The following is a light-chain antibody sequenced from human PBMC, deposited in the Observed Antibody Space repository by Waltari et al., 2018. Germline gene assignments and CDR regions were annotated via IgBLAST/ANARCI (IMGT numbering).Light chain of an antibody. CDR3: AAWDDSLSGLYV. J-gene: IGLJ1*01. V-gene: IGLV1-47*01. CDR1: SLNTQMTY. CDR2: RNN. Sequence: QSVLTQPPSASGTPGPRVTLPSSVSSLNTQMTYVSRLQRLPGTAPRLLIYRNNQRPSGVPDRFAGSKSGTSASLAISVLRSDDEADYYCAAWDDSLSGLYVFGTGTNVTVL.